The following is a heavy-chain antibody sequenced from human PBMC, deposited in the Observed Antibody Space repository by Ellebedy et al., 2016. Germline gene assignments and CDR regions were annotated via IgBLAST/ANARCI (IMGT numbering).Heavy chain of an antibody. Sequence: GESLKISCKGSGYSFTSYWIGWVRQMPGKGLEWMGIIYPGDSDTRYRPSFQGQVTISADKSIGTAYLQWSSLKASDTAMYYCARIPYYYESSGPRFLDYWGQGTLVTVSS. CDR2: IYPGDSDT. CDR3: ARIPYYYESSGPRFLDY. V-gene: IGHV5-51*01. CDR1: GYSFTSYW. J-gene: IGHJ4*02. D-gene: IGHD3-22*01.